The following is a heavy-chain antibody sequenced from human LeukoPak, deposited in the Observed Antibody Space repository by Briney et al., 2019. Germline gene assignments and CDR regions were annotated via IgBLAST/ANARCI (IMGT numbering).Heavy chain of an antibody. CDR1: GGSISSYY. V-gene: IGHV4-59*01. Sequence: SETQSLTCTVSGGSISSYYWSWIRQPPGKGLEWIGYIYYSGSTNYNPSLKSRVTISVDTSKNQFSLKLSSVTAADTAVYYCAREGFAFDIWGQGTMVTVSS. CDR2: IYYSGST. CDR3: AREGFAFDI. J-gene: IGHJ3*02.